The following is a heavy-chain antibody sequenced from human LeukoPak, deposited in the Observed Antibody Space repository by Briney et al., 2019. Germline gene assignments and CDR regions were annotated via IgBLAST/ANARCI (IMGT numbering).Heavy chain of an antibody. J-gene: IGHJ4*02. CDR3: AKTILTGGYSYGYDY. V-gene: IGHV3-23*01. CDR1: GFTFSSSG. D-gene: IGHD5-18*01. Sequence: PGGSLRLSCAASGFTFSSSGMHRVRQAPGKGLEWVSAISGSGGSTYYADSVKGRFTISRDNSKNTLYLQMNSLRAEDTAVYYCAKTILTGGYSYGYDYWGQGTLVTVSS. CDR2: ISGSGGST.